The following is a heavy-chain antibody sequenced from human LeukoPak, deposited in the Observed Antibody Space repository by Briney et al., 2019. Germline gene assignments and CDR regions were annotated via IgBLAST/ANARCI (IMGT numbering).Heavy chain of an antibody. CDR2: IYHSGST. V-gene: IGHV4-38-2*01. CDR1: GYSISSGYY. J-gene: IGHJ4*02. D-gene: IGHD2-2*02. Sequence: SETLSLTCAVSGYSISSGYYWGWIRQPPGKGLEWIGSIYHSGSTYYNPSLKSRVTISVDTSKNQFSLNLSSVTAADTAVYYCARSTIVVVPAAIGYWGQGTLVTVSS. CDR3: ARSTIVVVPAAIGY.